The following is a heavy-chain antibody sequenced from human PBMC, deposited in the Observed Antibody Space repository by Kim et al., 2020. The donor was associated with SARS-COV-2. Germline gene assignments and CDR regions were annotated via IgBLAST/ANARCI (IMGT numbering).Heavy chain of an antibody. J-gene: IGHJ6*04. D-gene: IGHD3-3*01. Sequence: SETLSLTCAVYGGSFSAYSWIWIRQAPGKGLEWIGEVNHSGITKYHPSLKSRVTISVDTSKNQFSLKLPSVTAADTAVFYCARGSAGVVPSPILGLGPYYYYYALDVWGEGTTDTVSP. V-gene: IGHV4-34*01. CDR2: VNHSGIT. CDR3: ARGSAGVVPSPILGLGPYYYYYALDV. CDR1: GGSFSAYS.